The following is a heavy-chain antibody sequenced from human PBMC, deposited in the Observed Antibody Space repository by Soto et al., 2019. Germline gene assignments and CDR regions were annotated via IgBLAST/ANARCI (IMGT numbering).Heavy chain of an antibody. D-gene: IGHD5-18*01. CDR2: IIPIFGTA. CDR3: ERISVGYSYGYSFDY. Sequence: QVQLVQSGAEVKKPGSSVKVSCKASGGTFSSYAISWVRQAPGQGLEWMGGIIPIFGTANYAQKFQGRVTITADESTSKAYMELSSLRSEDTAVYYCERISVGYSYGYSFDYWGQGTLVTVSS. V-gene: IGHV1-69*01. J-gene: IGHJ4*02. CDR1: GGTFSSYA.